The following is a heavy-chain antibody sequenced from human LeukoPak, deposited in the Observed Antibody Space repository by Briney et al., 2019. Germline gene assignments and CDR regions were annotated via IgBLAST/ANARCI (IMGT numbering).Heavy chain of an antibody. CDR1: GFTFSSYG. CDR2: VSASGSSR. D-gene: IGHD2-21*02. V-gene: IGHV3-23*01. J-gene: IGHJ4*02. Sequence: PGGSLRLSCAASGFTFSSYGMHWVRQAPGKGLEWVSGVSASGSSRFYADSVKGRFTVSRDNSKNTLYLQMNSLRVEDTAVYYCAELVTLNFWGQGTLVTVSS. CDR3: AELVTLNF.